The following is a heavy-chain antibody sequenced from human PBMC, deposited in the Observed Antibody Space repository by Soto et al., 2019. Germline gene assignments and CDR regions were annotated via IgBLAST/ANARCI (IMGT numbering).Heavy chain of an antibody. D-gene: IGHD3-9*01. CDR1: GFSVSDYY. Sequence: GGSLRLSCAASGFSVSDYYMAWVRQAPGKGLEWVSAISGSGGSTYYADSVKGRFTISRDNSKNTLYLQMNSLRAEDTAVYYCAKDLRSQYYDILTGYDTYFDYEGQITLVTVSS. V-gene: IGHV3-23*01. CDR2: ISGSGGST. J-gene: IGHJ4*02. CDR3: AKDLRSQYYDILTGYDTYFDY.